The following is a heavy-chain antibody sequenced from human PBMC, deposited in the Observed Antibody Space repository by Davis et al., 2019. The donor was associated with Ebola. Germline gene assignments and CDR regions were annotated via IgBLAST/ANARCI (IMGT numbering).Heavy chain of an antibody. CDR1: GDSVSGNRGA. V-gene: IGHV6-1*01. J-gene: IGHJ6*02. D-gene: IGHD1-26*01. Sequence: HSQTLSLTCAIPGDSVSGNRGAWNWIRQSPSRGLEWLGRTYYSSKWFNDYSVSVKSRITINPDTSKNQFSLQLSTVTPEDTAVYYCVRGWGRTGMGVWGQGTTVIVS. CDR2: TYYSSKWFN. CDR3: VRGWGRTGMGV.